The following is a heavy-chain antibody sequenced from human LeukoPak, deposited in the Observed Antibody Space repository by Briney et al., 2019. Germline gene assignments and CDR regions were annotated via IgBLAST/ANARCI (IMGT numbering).Heavy chain of an antibody. CDR3: ARDSSSGWYSVIDY. CDR1: GFTFSSYA. Sequence: GGSLRLSCAASGFTFSSYAMHWVRQAPGKGLEWVAVISYDGSNKYYADSVKGRFTISRDNSKNTLYLQMNSLRAEDTAVYYCARDSSSGWYSVIDYWGQGTLVTVSS. D-gene: IGHD6-19*01. V-gene: IGHV3-30-3*01. CDR2: ISYDGSNK. J-gene: IGHJ4*02.